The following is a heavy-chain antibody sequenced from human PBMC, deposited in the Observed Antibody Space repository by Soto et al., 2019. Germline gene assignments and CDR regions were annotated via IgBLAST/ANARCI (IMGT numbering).Heavy chain of an antibody. CDR2: IRSKPYGVTA. CDR1: GFTSGDSA. D-gene: IGHD5-12*01. CDR3: ARGIWEMATIRPENY. J-gene: IGHJ4*02. Sequence: PGGSLRLSRTGSGFTSGDSAMSWFRQAPGKGLEWVGFIRSKPYGVTAEYAASVKGRSTISRDDSKSIAYLQMNSLTTEDTAVYYCARGIWEMATIRPENYWGQGT. V-gene: IGHV3-49*03.